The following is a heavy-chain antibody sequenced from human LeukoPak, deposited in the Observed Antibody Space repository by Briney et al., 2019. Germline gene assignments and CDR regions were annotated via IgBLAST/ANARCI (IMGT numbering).Heavy chain of an antibody. J-gene: IGHJ3*02. Sequence: GSLRLSCAASGFTFSSYWMSWVRQPPGKGLEWIGSIYYSGSTYYNPSLKSRVTISVDTSKNQFSLKLSSVTAADTAVYYCARADCGGDLPPCDAFDIWGQGTMVTVSS. D-gene: IGHD2-21*02. CDR3: ARADCGGDLPPCDAFDI. CDR1: GFTFSSYW. CDR2: IYYSGST. V-gene: IGHV4-39*01.